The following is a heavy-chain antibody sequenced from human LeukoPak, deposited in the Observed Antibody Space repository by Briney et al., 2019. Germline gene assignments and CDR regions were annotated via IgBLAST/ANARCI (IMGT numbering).Heavy chain of an antibody. J-gene: IGHJ1*01. CDR1: GFTVSSNY. Sequence: GGSLRLSCAASGFTVSSNYMSWVRQAPGKGLEGVSATYSGGSTYYADPVKGRFTISSDNSKNTLYLQMNSLKAEDTAIYYCARAQDYCSGSTCYGYFQYWGQGTLVTVSS. V-gene: IGHV3-53*01. CDR3: ARAQDYCSGSTCYGYFQY. CDR2: TYSGGST. D-gene: IGHD2-15*01.